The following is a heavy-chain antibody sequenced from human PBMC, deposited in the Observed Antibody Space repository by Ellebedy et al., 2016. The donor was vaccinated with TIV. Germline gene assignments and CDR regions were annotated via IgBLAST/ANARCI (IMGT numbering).Heavy chain of an antibody. J-gene: IGHJ3*02. D-gene: IGHD3-22*01. CDR2: IYPGDSDT. CDR3: ATSMEYYYDSSGYPDAFDI. CDR1: GYSFTSYW. V-gene: IGHV5-51*01. Sequence: GGSLRLSCKGSGYSFTSYWIGWVRQMPGKGLEWMGIIYPGDSDTRYSPSFQGQVTISADKSISTAYLQWSSLKASDTAMYYCATSMEYYYDSSGYPDAFDIWGQGTMVTVSS.